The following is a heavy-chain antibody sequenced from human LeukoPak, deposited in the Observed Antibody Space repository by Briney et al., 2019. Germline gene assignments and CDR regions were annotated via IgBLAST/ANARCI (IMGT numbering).Heavy chain of an antibody. CDR1: GFTFNTYW. CDR2: INGDGSST. V-gene: IGHV3-74*03. CDR3: ARGFDCSTTSCSGMDV. J-gene: IGHJ6*02. D-gene: IGHD2-2*01. Sequence: PGGSLRLSCAASGFTFNTYWMHWVRQAPGKGLVWVSRINGDGSSTTYADSVKGRFTISRDNAKNTLYLQMNSLRAEDSAVYYCARGFDCSTTSCSGMDVWGQGTTVTVSS.